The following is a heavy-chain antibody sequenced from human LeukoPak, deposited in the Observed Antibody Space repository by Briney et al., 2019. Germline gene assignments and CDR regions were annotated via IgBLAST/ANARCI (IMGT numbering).Heavy chain of an antibody. J-gene: IGHJ4*02. CDR3: ARDSVPRTPYYDFWSGYPFDY. CDR2: ISSSDSTM. D-gene: IGHD3-3*01. V-gene: IGHV3-11*04. CDR1: GFTFSDYY. Sequence: PGGPLRLSCAASGFTFSDYYMSWIHQAPGKGLEWVSYISSSDSTMYYADSVKGRFTISRDNAKNSLYLQMNSLRAEDTAVYYCARDSVPRTPYYDFWSGYPFDYWGQGTLVTVSS.